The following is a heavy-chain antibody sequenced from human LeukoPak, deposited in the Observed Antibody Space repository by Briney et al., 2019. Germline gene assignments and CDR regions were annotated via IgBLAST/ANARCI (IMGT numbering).Heavy chain of an antibody. J-gene: IGHJ4*02. Sequence: PSETLSLTCTVSGGSISSSSYYWGWIHQPPGKGLEWIGSIYYSGSTYYNPSLKSRVTISVDTSKNQFSLKLSSVTAADTAVYYCARHDHGSGSYFSYYYDSSGYHLDYWGQGTLVTVSS. D-gene: IGHD3-22*01. V-gene: IGHV4-39*01. CDR1: GGSISSSSYY. CDR2: IYYSGST. CDR3: ARHDHGSGSYFSYYYDSSGYHLDY.